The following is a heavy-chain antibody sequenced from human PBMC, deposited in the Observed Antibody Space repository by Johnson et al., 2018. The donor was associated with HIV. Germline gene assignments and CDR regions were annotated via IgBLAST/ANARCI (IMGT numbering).Heavy chain of an antibody. CDR3: ARDGKYSSIGPDAFDV. CDR2: IYSGGST. D-gene: IGHD6-13*01. Sequence: VHLVASGGGLVQRGGSLRLSCAASGFTVSSNYMTWVRQAPGKGLEWVSVIYSGGSTYYADSVKGRFTISRDHSENTLYLQMNSLRPEDTAVYFCARDGKYSSIGPDAFDVWGQGTMVTVSS. J-gene: IGHJ3*01. CDR1: GFTVSSNY. V-gene: IGHV3-66*02.